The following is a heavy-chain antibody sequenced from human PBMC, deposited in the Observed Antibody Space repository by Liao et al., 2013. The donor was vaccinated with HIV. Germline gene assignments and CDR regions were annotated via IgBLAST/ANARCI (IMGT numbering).Heavy chain of an antibody. CDR2: IYYSGST. D-gene: IGHD6-13*01. CDR3: AREGSSSWYVDDAFDI. Sequence: QLQLQESGPGLVKPSETLSLTCTVSGGSISSSSYYWGWIRQPPGKGLEWIGSIYYSGSTYYNPSLKSRVTISVDTSKNQFSLKLSSVTAADTAVYYCAREGSSSWYVDDAFDIWGQGTMVTVSS. V-gene: IGHV4-39*07. CDR1: GGSISSSSYY. J-gene: IGHJ3*02.